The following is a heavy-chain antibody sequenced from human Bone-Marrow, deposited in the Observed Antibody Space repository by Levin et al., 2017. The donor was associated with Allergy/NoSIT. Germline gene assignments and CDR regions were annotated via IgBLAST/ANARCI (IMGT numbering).Heavy chain of an antibody. CDR2: TSYDGTEE. CDR3: ARDHNPNFDCWSGYPYYYYGMDV. J-gene: IGHJ6*02. D-gene: IGHD3-3*01. V-gene: IGHV3-30*03. CDR1: GFSFSDYG. Sequence: QPGGSLRLSCAASGFSFSDYGMHWVRQAPGKGLEWVAVTSYDGTEESYADSVTGRFTVSRDNSKNTLFLQMNRLRAEDTAGYFCARDHNPNFDCWSGYPYYYYGMDVWGQGTTVTVSS.